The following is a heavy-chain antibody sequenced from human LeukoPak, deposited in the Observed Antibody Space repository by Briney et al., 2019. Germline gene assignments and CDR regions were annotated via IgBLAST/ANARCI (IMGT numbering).Heavy chain of an antibody. CDR2: MKEDGSDI. Sequence: SGGSLRLSCVASGFSFSSYTMSWVRQAPGKGVEWVAKMKEDGSDIHYVDSVKGRFTICRDNAKNSLCLQMSSLRVEDTAVYYCARGGARYLDSWGQGSLVTVSS. CDR1: GFSFSSYT. D-gene: IGHD3-9*01. V-gene: IGHV3-7*01. CDR3: ARGGARYLDS. J-gene: IGHJ4*02.